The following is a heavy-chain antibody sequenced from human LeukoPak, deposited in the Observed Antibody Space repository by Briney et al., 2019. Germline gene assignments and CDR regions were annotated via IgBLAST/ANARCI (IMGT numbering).Heavy chain of an antibody. CDR1: GYTFTIYY. J-gene: IGHJ4*02. Sequence: ASVTVSCTASGYTFTIYYMHWVRQAPGQGREGMGMIKHSGGGTTYAQRFQGRVTMTSDTSTSTVYMELSSLRSEDTAVYYCAREEEGGTFDYWGQGTLVTVSS. V-gene: IGHV1-46*01. D-gene: IGHD3-16*01. CDR2: IKHSGGGT. CDR3: AREEEGGTFDY.